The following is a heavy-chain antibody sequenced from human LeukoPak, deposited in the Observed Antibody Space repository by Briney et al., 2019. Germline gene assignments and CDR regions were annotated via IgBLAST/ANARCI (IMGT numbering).Heavy chain of an antibody. V-gene: IGHV3-7*01. D-gene: IGHD2/OR15-2a*01. CDR3: ARAGYYGDDAFDL. Sequence: GGSLRLSCVASGFIIGSYWMSWVRQAPGKGLEWVANIRQDGSENYYVDSVKGRRTISRDNAKNSLYLQMNNLTAADTAIYYCARAGYYGDDAFDLWGQGTRVTVSS. CDR1: GFIIGSYW. CDR2: IRQDGSEN. J-gene: IGHJ3*01.